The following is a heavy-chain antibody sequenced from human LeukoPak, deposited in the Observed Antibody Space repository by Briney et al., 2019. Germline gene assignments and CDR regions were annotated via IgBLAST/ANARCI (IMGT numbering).Heavy chain of an antibody. J-gene: IGHJ4*02. CDR3: ARGISGWYGDY. CDR1: GYTFTGYY. D-gene: IGHD6-19*01. Sequence: ASVKVSCKASGYTFTGYYMHWVRQAHGPGLEWIGWINPNTGGTNYAQNFQGRVTMTRDTSISTVYMEVSWLRSDDTAVYYCARGISGWYGDYWGRENLVTVSS. CDR2: INPNTGGT. V-gene: IGHV1-2*02.